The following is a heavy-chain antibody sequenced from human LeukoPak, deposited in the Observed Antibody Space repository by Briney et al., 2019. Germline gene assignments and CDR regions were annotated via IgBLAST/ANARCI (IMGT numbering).Heavy chain of an antibody. Sequence: ASVKVSCKASGYTFTSYYMHWVRQAPGQGLEWMGIINPSGGSTSYAQKFQGRVTMTRDMSTSTVYMELSRLRSDDTAVYYCARDPGSGWYIYYYYYYMDVWGKGTTVTVSS. CDR2: INPSGGST. V-gene: IGHV1-46*01. J-gene: IGHJ6*03. CDR3: ARDPGSGWYIYYYYYYMDV. D-gene: IGHD6-19*01. CDR1: GYTFTSYY.